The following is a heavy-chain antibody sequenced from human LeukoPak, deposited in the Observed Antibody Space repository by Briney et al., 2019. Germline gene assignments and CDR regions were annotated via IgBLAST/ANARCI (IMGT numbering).Heavy chain of an antibody. Sequence: GGSLRLSCAASGSTFSSYAMHWVRQAPGKGLEWVAVISYDGSNKYYADSVKGRFAISRDNSKNTLYLQMNSLRAEDTAVYYCASEDYGDYYFDYWGQGTLVTVSS. CDR1: GSTFSSYA. V-gene: IGHV3-30*09. CDR2: ISYDGSNK. D-gene: IGHD4-17*01. CDR3: ASEDYGDYYFDY. J-gene: IGHJ4*02.